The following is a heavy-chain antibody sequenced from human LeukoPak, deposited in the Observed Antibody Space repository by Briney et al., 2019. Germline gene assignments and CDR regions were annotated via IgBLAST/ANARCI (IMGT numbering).Heavy chain of an antibody. CDR3: ARDQGLGPQAWDY. J-gene: IGHJ4*02. D-gene: IGHD2-15*01. V-gene: IGHV1-46*01. Sequence: ASVKVSCKASGYTFTSYHLHWVRQAPGQGLEWMGIINPSGGSTSYAQKFQGRVTMTRDMSTSTVYMELSSLRSEDTAVYYCARDQGLGPQAWDYWGQGTLVTVSS. CDR1: GYTFTSYH. CDR2: INPSGGST.